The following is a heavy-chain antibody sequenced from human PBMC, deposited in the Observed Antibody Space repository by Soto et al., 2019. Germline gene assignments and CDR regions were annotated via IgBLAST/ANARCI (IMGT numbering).Heavy chain of an antibody. D-gene: IGHD5-18*01. Sequence: ASVKVSCKASGYTFTSYDINWVRQATGQGLEWMGWMNPNSGNTGCAQKFQGRVTMTRNTSISTAYMELSSLRSEDTAVYYCARARGYSYGTDYWGQGTLVTVSS. J-gene: IGHJ4*02. V-gene: IGHV1-8*01. CDR2: MNPNSGNT. CDR1: GYTFTSYD. CDR3: ARARGYSYGTDY.